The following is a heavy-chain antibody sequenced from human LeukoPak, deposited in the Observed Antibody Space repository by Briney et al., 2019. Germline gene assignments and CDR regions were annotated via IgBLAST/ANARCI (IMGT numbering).Heavy chain of an antibody. CDR2: IKEDGSVQ. D-gene: IGHD6-13*01. V-gene: IGHV3-7*03. J-gene: IGHJ4*02. CDR1: GLTFSNYW. CDR3: VKNSGWYRLDC. Sequence: PGGSLTLSCAASGLTFSNYWITCVSQAPGKVREWVAAIKEDGSVQYYVDSVKGRFTISRDNAKNSLFLQMDSLRSEDTAVYYCVKNSGWYRLDCWGQGTLVTVSS.